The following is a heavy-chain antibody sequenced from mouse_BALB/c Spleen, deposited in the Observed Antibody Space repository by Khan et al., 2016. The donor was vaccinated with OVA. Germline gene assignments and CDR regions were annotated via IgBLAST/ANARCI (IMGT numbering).Heavy chain of an antibody. Sequence: EVQLQESGPGLVKPSQSLSLTCTVTGYSITSDYAWNWIRQFPGNKLEWMGYIKCSGSTSYNPSLKSRISITRNTSKNRFFLQLSSVTTEDTATSSCAVSGTITTVVATVFDYWGHGTTPTVSA. V-gene: IGHV3-2*02. D-gene: IGHD1-1*01. J-gene: IGHJ2*01. CDR3: AVSGTITTVVATVFDY. CDR1: GYSITSDYA. CDR2: IKCSGST.